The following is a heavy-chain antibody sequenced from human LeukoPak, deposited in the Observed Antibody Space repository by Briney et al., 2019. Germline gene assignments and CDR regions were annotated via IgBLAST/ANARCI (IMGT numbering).Heavy chain of an antibody. CDR2: ISSSSSTI. D-gene: IGHD6-19*01. CDR3: AKGSKQWLVPEDAFDI. CDR1: GFTFSSYS. J-gene: IGHJ3*02. Sequence: GGSLRLSCAASGFTFSSYSMNWVRQAPGKGLEWVSYISSSSSTIYYADFVKGRFTISRDNAKNTLYLQMNSLRAEDTAVYYCAKGSKQWLVPEDAFDIWGQGTMVTVSS. V-gene: IGHV3-48*01.